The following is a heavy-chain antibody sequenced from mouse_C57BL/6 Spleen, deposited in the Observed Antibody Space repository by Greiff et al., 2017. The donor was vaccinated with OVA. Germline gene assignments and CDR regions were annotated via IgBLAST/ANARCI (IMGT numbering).Heavy chain of an antibody. CDR3: AREGKLGHDY. CDR2: IWSGGST. CDR1: GFSLTSYG. J-gene: IGHJ2*01. Sequence: VQLQQSGPGLVQPSQSLSITCTVSGFSLTSYGVHWVRQSPGKGLEWLGVIWSGGSTAYNAAFITRQGIRKDNSKSQVFFKMHSRQADDTAVCYCAREGKLGHDYWGQGTTLTVSS. V-gene: IGHV2-2*01.